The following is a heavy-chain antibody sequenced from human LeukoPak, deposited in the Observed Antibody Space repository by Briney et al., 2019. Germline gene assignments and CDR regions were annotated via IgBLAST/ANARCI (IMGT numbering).Heavy chain of an antibody. Sequence: SETLSLTCTVSGGSISSGGYYWSWIRQHPGKGLEWIGYIYYSGSTYYNPSLKSRVTISVDTSKNQFSLRLSSVTAADTAVYYCAREVSGLFRGSGSYSDYWGQGTLVTVSS. V-gene: IGHV4-31*03. CDR2: IYYSGST. J-gene: IGHJ4*02. D-gene: IGHD3-10*01. CDR3: AREVSGLFRGSGSYSDY. CDR1: GGSISSGGYY.